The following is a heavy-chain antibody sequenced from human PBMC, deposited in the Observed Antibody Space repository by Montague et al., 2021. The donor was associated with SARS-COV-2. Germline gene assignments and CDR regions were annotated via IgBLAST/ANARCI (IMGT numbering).Heavy chain of an antibody. CDR3: ARGTKSVFTYDYDSGGYASDY. D-gene: IGHD3-22*01. Sequence: SETLSLTCAVYGGSFSGYYWSWIRQPPGKGLEWIGDINHNGSTKYNPSLKSRVTISVDTSKNKFSLKLSSVTAADTAVYYCARGTKSVFTYDYDSGGYASDYWGQGTLVTVSS. CDR1: GGSFSGYY. V-gene: IGHV4-34*01. CDR2: INHNGST. J-gene: IGHJ4*02.